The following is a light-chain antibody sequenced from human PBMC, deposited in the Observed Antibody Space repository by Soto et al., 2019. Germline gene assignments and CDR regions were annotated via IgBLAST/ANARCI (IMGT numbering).Light chain of an antibody. V-gene: IGKV1-33*01. J-gene: IGKJ4*01. CDR1: QYISTY. CDR3: QQYDNLPLT. Sequence: DIQMTQSPSSLSASVEDRVTITFQASQYISTYLNWYQQRPGKAPKLLIYDASNLETGVPSRFIGRGSETDFTFTISSLQAEDIATYYCQQYDNLPLTFGGGTKVEIK. CDR2: DAS.